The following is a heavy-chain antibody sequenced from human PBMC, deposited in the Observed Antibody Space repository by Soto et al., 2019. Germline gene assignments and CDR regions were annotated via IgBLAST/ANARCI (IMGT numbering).Heavy chain of an antibody. CDR1: GFSFSSYW. D-gene: IGHD3-22*01. V-gene: IGHV3-7*04. CDR2: IKPDGSEG. J-gene: IGHJ3*01. CDR3: ARGDYYDSNGPFSDAFDV. Sequence: GGSLRLSCAASGFSFSSYWMSWVRQAPGKGLEWVANIKPDGSEGYYVDSVKGRLTLSRDNTKNSLYLQMNTLRAEDTAVYYCARGDYYDSNGPFSDAFDVWGQGTMVTVSS.